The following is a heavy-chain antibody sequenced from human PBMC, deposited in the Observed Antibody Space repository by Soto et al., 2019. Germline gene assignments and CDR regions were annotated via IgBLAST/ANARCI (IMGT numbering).Heavy chain of an antibody. Sequence: SETLSLTCAVYGGSFSGYYWSWIRQPPGKGLEWIGEINHSGSTNYNPSLKSRVTISVDTSKNQFSLKLSSVTAADTAVYYCARVLIAAADHFDYWGQGTLVTVSS. V-gene: IGHV4-34*01. J-gene: IGHJ4*02. CDR2: INHSGST. D-gene: IGHD6-13*01. CDR1: GGSFSGYY. CDR3: ARVLIAAADHFDY.